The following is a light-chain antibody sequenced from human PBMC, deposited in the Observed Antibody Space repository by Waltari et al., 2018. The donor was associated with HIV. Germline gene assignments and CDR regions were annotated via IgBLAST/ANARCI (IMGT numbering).Light chain of an antibody. CDR3: SSYTSRNTVV. V-gene: IGLV2-14*01. Sequence: QSALTQPASVSGSPGQSITISCSGTSSDVGAYNYVSWYRHHPGKAPELMIYEVFNRPSGVSNPFSGSKSDNTASLTISGLQADDEADYYCSSYTSRNTVVFGGGTKLTVL. CDR1: SSDVGAYNY. J-gene: IGLJ2*01. CDR2: EVF.